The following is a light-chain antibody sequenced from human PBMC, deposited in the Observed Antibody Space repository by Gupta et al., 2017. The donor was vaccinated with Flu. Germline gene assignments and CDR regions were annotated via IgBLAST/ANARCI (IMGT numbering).Light chain of an antibody. Sequence: DVVLTQSPLSLSVTPGEPASISCWSSQSLLHSYGKNYLDWYLQKPGQSPQLLIYWGSTRASGVPDRFSGSGSGTDSTLKISRVEAEDVGVYYCRQALQTPRTFGQGTKVEIK. CDR1: QSLLHSYGKNY. V-gene: IGKV2-28*01. CDR2: WGS. J-gene: IGKJ1*01. CDR3: RQALQTPRT.